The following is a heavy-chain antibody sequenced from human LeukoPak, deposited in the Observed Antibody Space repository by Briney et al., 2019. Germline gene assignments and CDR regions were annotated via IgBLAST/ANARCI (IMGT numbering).Heavy chain of an antibody. CDR1: GYTLTELS. CDR3: ATSQVGATGYYYYMDV. J-gene: IGHJ6*03. D-gene: IGHD1-26*01. CDR2: FDPEDGET. Sequence: ASVKVSCKVSGYTLTELSMHWVRQAPGKGLEWMGGFDPEDGETIYAQKFQGRVTMTEDTSTDTAYMELSSLRSEDTAVYYCATSQVGATGYYYYMDVWGKGTTVTVSS. V-gene: IGHV1-24*01.